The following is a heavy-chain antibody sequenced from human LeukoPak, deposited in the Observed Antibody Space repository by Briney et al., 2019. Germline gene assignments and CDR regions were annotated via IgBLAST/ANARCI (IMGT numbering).Heavy chain of an antibody. CDR2: ISYDGSNK. J-gene: IGHJ4*02. V-gene: IGHV3-30*01. Sequence: PGRSLRLSCAASGFTFSSYAMHWVRQAPGKGLEWVAVISYDGSNKYYADSVKGRFTIPRDNSKNTLYLQMNSLRAEDTAVYYCARDSLRGGVYFDYWGQGTLVTVSS. D-gene: IGHD1-26*01. CDR3: ARDSLRGGVYFDY. CDR1: GFTFSSYA.